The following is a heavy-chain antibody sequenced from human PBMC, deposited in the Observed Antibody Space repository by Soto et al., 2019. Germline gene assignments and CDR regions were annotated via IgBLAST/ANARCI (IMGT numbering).Heavy chain of an antibody. D-gene: IGHD5-12*01. CDR2: IPSRGRP. Sequence: SETLSLTCSVSGASVAGGSYYWSWVRQPPGKGLEWIGYIPSRGRPFYNPSLTSRGTISADTSKNQLSLQLTSETAADTAVYYCARDTYSGYDFGLWGQGTLVTVSS. V-gene: IGHV4-30-4*01. CDR3: ARDTYSGYDFGL. J-gene: IGHJ5*02. CDR1: GASVAGGSYY.